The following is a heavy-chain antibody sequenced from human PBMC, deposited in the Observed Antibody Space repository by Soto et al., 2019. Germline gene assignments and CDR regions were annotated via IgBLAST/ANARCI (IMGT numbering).Heavy chain of an antibody. V-gene: IGHV1-2*02. CDR2: INPNSGGT. Sequence: GASVKVSCKASGYTFTGYYMHWVRQAPGQGLEWMGWINPNSGGTSYAQKFQGRVTMTRDTSISTAYMELSRLRSDDTAVYYCARNYYDSSGYRFDYWGQGTLVTVSS. D-gene: IGHD3-22*01. J-gene: IGHJ4*02. CDR3: ARNYYDSSGYRFDY. CDR1: GYTFTGYY.